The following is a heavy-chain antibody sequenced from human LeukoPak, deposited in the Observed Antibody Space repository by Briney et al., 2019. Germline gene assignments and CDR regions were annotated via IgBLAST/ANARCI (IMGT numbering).Heavy chain of an antibody. CDR2: INHSGST. D-gene: IGHD2-2*01. J-gene: IGHJ3*02. V-gene: IGHV4-34*01. CDR3: ARVRRYCSSTSCPRLKAFDI. Sequence: PSETLSLTCAVYGGSFSGYYWSWIRQPPGKGLEWIGEINHSGSTNYNPSLKSRVTISVDTSKNQFSLKLSSVTAADTAVYYCARVRRYCSSTSCPRLKAFDIWGQGTMVTVSS. CDR1: GGSFSGYY.